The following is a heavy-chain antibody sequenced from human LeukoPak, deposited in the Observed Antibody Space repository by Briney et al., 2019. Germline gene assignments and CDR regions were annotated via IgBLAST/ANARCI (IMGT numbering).Heavy chain of an antibody. D-gene: IGHD1-26*01. J-gene: IGHJ4*02. Sequence: GGSLRLSCAASGFSFSTHAMHWVRQAPGKGLEWVAVLSYDGSNKYYVDSVKGRFTISRDNSKNTLYLHMNSLRDEDTAVYYCAKDRSIVGATAFDYWGQGTLVTVSS. CDR2: LSYDGSNK. V-gene: IGHV3-30*18. CDR3: AKDRSIVGATAFDY. CDR1: GFSFSTHA.